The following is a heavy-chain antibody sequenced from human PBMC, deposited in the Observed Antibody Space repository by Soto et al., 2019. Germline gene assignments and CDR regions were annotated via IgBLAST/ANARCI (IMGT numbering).Heavy chain of an antibody. Sequence: SETMSLTSTFSGFSLSSGYYYLRWIRQPPGKGLEWIGYIHYSGSTYHNPSLKSRVTISVDTSKNQFSLKLTSVTAADTAVYYCGRAHSDLHHLVHYYYSMDVWGQGTTVTVSS. CDR1: GFSLSSGYYY. J-gene: IGHJ6*02. CDR3: GRAHSDLHHLVHYYYSMDV. D-gene: IGHD6-13*01. V-gene: IGHV4-30-4*01. CDR2: IHYSGST.